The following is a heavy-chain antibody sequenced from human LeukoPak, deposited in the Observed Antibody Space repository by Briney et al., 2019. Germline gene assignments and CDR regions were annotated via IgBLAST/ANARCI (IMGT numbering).Heavy chain of an antibody. CDR2: ISSSSSYI. CDR3: ARAAYSSGWYGVLGY. J-gene: IGHJ4*02. Sequence: GGSLRLSCAASGFTFRSHYMHWVRQAPGKGLEWVSSISSSSSYIYYADSVKGRFTISRDNAKNSLYLQMNSLRAEDTAVYYCARAAYSSGWYGVLGYWGQGTLVTVSS. V-gene: IGHV3-21*01. D-gene: IGHD6-19*01. CDR1: GFTFRSHY.